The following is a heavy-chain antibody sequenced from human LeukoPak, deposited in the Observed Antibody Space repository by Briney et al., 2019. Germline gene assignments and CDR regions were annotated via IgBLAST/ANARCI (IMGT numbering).Heavy chain of an antibody. J-gene: IGHJ4*02. CDR2: INHSGST. CDR3: ARGARGYSYGTIFDY. CDR1: GGSISSYY. D-gene: IGHD5-18*01. V-gene: IGHV4-34*01. Sequence: SETLSLTCTVSGGSISSYYWSWIRQPPGKGLEWIGEINHSGSTNYNPSLKSRVTISVDTSKNQFSLKLSSVTAADTAVYYCARGARGYSYGTIFDYWGQGTLVTVSS.